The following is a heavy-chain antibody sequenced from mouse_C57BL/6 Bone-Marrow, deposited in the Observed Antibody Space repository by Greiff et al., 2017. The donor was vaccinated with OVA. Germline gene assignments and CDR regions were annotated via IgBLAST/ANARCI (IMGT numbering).Heavy chain of an antibody. J-gene: IGHJ1*03. CDR1: GFTFSDYG. Sequence: EVKVEESGGGLVQPGGSLKLSCAASGFTFSDYGMAWVRQAPRKGPEWVAFISNLAYSIYYADTVTGRFTISRENAKNTLYLEMSSLRSEDTAMYYCARHHYYGSSYDWYFDVWGTGTTVTVSS. CDR2: ISNLAYSI. V-gene: IGHV5-15*04. CDR3: ARHHYYGSSYDWYFDV. D-gene: IGHD1-1*01.